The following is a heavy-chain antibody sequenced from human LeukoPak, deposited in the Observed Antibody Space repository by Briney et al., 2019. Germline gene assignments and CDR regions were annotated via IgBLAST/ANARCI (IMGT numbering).Heavy chain of an antibody. CDR2: IYYSGST. J-gene: IGHJ5*02. D-gene: IGHD1-14*01. CDR3: ARTGPLSGWFDP. Sequence: PSETLSLTCTVSGGSISSYYWSWIRQPPGKGLEWIGYIYYSGSTNYNPSLKSRVTISVDTSKNQFSLKLSSVTAADTAVYHCARTGPLSGWFDPWGQGTLVTVSS. CDR1: GGSISSYY. V-gene: IGHV4-59*08.